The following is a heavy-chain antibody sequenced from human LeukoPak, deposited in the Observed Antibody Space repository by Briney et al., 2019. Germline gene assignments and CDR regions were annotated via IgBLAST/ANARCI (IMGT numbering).Heavy chain of an antibody. Sequence: GGSLRPSCAASGFTFSSYGLHWVRQAPGKGLEWVAVISYDGSNKYYADSVKGRFTITRDNSKHTLYLQMNSLRAEDTGVYYCAKETYYYASGSYYFDYWGQGTLVTVSS. CDR1: GFTFSSYG. V-gene: IGHV3-30*18. CDR2: ISYDGSNK. D-gene: IGHD3-10*01. J-gene: IGHJ4*02. CDR3: AKETYYYASGSYYFDY.